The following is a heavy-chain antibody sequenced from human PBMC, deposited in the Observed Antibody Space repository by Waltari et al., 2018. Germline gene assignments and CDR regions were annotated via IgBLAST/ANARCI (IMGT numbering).Heavy chain of an antibody. CDR2: SYYSGGT. CDR1: GGSIRSSSYY. J-gene: IGHJ4*02. Sequence: QLQLQESGPGLVKPSETLSLTCTVSGGSIRSSSYYWGWIRQPPGKGLEWIGSSYYSGGTYYNPSLKSRVTISVDTSKNQFSLKLSSVTAADTAVYYCARHKQQLVYFDYWGQGTLVTVSS. D-gene: IGHD6-13*01. CDR3: ARHKQQLVYFDY. V-gene: IGHV4-39*01.